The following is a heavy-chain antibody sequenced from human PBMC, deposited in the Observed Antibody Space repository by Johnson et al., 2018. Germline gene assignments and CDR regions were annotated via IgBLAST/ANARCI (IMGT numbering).Heavy chain of an antibody. Sequence: VQLQESGGGLVQPGRSLRLSCAASGFTFDDYAMHWVRQAPGKGLEWVSGISWNSGSIGYADSVKGRFTISRDNAKNSLYLQMNSLRAEDTALYYCAKDMGYRTLGDYYYGMDVWGQGTTVTGSS. CDR3: AKDMGYRTLGDYYYGMDV. D-gene: IGHD5-24*01. CDR2: ISWNSGSI. J-gene: IGHJ6*02. CDR1: GFTFDDYA. V-gene: IGHV3-9*01.